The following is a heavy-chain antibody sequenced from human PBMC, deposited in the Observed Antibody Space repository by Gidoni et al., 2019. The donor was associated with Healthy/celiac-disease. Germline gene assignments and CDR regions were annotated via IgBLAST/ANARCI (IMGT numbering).Heavy chain of an antibody. Sequence: QVQLVQSGAEVKKPGSSVKVSCKASGGTFSSYAIGWVRQAPGQGLEWRGGIIPIFGTANYAQKFQGRVTITADESTSTAYMELSSLRSEDTAVYYCARDLGIMITFGGLDDAFDIWGQGTMVTVSS. D-gene: IGHD3-16*01. J-gene: IGHJ3*02. CDR2: IIPIFGTA. CDR3: ARDLGIMITFGGLDDAFDI. CDR1: GGTFSSYA. V-gene: IGHV1-69*01.